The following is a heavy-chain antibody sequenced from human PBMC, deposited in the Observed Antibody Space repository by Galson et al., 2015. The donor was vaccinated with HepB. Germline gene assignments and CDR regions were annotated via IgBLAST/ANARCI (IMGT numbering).Heavy chain of an antibody. CDR1: GFTFSSYA. J-gene: IGHJ4*02. D-gene: IGHD3-10*01. CDR3: AKNLARGGVWFGELGAFDY. CDR2: ISGSGGST. V-gene: IGHV3-23*01. Sequence: SLRLSCAASGFTFSSYAMSWVRQAPGKGLEWVSAISGSGGSTYYADSVKGRFTISRDNSKNTLYLQMNSLRAEDTAVYYCAKNLARGGVWFGELGAFDYWGQGTLVTVSS.